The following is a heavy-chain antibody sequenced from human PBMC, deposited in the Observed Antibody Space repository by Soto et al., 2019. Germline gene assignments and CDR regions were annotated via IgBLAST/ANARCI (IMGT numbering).Heavy chain of an antibody. V-gene: IGHV1-18*01. J-gene: IGHJ6*03. CDR3: ARQWDLGELSPHYYYYMDV. Sequence: ASVKVSCKASGYTFTSYGISWVRQAPGQGLEWMGWISAYNGNTNYAQKLQGRVTMTTDTSTSTAYMELRSLRSDDTAVYYCARQWDLGELSPHYYYYMDVWGKGTTVTSP. CDR1: GYTFTSYG. CDR2: ISAYNGNT. D-gene: IGHD3-16*02.